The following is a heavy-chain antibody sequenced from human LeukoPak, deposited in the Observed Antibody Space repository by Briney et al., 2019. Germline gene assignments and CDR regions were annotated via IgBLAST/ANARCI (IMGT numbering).Heavy chain of an antibody. CDR3: AKDSYYDSSFDY. J-gene: IGHJ4*02. D-gene: IGHD3-22*01. CDR2: ISYDGSNK. Sequence: GGSLRLSCAASGFTFSSYGMHWVRQAPGKGLEWVAVISYDGSNKYYADSVKGRFTISRDNSKNTLYLQMNSLRAEDTAVYYCAKDSYYDSSFDYWGQGTLVTVPS. CDR1: GFTFSSYG. V-gene: IGHV3-30*18.